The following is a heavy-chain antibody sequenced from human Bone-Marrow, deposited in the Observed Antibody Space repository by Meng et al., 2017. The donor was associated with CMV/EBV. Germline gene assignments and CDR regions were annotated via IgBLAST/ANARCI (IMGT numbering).Heavy chain of an antibody. CDR1: GGSISSSSYF. V-gene: IGHV4-39*07. CDR3: ARVVFGEVVPYDY. CDR2: IYYSGST. Sequence: GSLRLSCTVSGGSISSSSYFWGWIRQPPGKGLEWIGSIYYSGSTYYNPSLKSRVTISVDTSKNKFSLKLSSVTAADTAVYYCARVVFGEVVPYDYWGQGTLVTVSS. J-gene: IGHJ4*02. D-gene: IGHD3-10*02.